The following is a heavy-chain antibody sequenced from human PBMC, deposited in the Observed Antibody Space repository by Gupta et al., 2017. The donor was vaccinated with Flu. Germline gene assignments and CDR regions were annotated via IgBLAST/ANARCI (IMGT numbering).Heavy chain of an antibody. CDR1: GDSFSDHY. CDR2: INHSGST. CDR3: ARGRMTVVLRWYFDV. J-gene: IGHJ2*01. Sequence: QAQLQQWGAGLLKPSETLSLTCAVFGDSFSDHYWTWIRQSPGKGLEWIGEINHSGSTNYNPSLKSRVTISIDGSKNQFSLKLNSVTAADTAVYYCARGRMTVVLRWYFDVWGRGTLVTVSS. V-gene: IGHV4-34*01. D-gene: IGHD3-22*01.